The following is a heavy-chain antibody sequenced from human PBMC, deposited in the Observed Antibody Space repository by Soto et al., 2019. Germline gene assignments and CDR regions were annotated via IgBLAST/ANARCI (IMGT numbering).Heavy chain of an antibody. CDR1: GFTFSFYG. CDR3: ARWGGSATVPYCDY. V-gene: IGHV3-33*01. J-gene: IGHJ4*02. Sequence: QVPLVESGGGVVQPGTSLRLSCAASGFTFSFYGMHWVRQAPGKGLEWVAVIWYDGNIKTYADSVKGRFTISRDNSENTLYLQMNSLRAEDTAVYYCARWGGSATVPYCDYWGQGALVTVSS. CDR2: IWYDGNIK. D-gene: IGHD4-4*01.